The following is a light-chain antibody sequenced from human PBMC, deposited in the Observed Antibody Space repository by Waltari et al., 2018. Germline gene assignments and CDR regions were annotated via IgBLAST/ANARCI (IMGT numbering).Light chain of an antibody. CDR1: QSVSSN. J-gene: IGKJ2*01. V-gene: IGKV3-15*01. Sequence: EIVMTQSPATLSVSPGARATLSCRASQSVSSNLAWYQQKPGQAPRLLIYGASTRATGIPARFSGSGSGTEFTLTISSLQSEDFAVYYCQQYNNWPPYTFGQGTKLEIK. CDR2: GAS. CDR3: QQYNNWPPYT.